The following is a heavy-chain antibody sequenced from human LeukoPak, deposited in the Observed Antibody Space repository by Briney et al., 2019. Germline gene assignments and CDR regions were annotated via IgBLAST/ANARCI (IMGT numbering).Heavy chain of an antibody. CDR2: INRNGST. J-gene: IGHJ4*02. CDR3: ARGSLYSSGYYYPSLLDY. CDR1: GGSFSNYY. D-gene: IGHD3-22*01. Sequence: SETLSLTCAVDGGSFSNYYWSWIRQPPGKGLEWIGEINRNGSTNYNPSLESRVTISIDPSKNQFSLRLNSVTAADTAVYYCARGSLYSSGYYYPSLLDYWGQGTLVTV. V-gene: IGHV4-34*01.